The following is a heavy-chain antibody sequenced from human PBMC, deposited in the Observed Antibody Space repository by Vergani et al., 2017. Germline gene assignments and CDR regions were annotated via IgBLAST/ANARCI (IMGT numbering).Heavy chain of an antibody. Sequence: QVQLQESGPGLVKPSETLSLTCTVSGGSISMYYWSWIRQPPGKGLEWIGYIYYSGSTNYNPSLKSRVTISVDTSKNQFSLKLSSVTAADTAVYYCARSRMGAGMDVWGQGP. CDR2: IYYSGST. D-gene: IGHD3-16*01. J-gene: IGHJ6*02. CDR3: ARSRMGAGMDV. V-gene: IGHV4-59*01. CDR1: GGSISMYY.